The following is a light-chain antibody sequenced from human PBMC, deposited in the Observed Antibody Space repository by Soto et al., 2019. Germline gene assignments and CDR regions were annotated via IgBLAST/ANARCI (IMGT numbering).Light chain of an antibody. V-gene: IGKV3-20*01. Sequence: IVLTQSPGTLSLSPGERATLSCRASQSVSSSYLAWYQQKPGQAPRLLIYGASSRATGIPDRFSGSGSGTDFTLTISRLEPEDFAVYYCQQYGSSPPRYTCRQATKLEIK. J-gene: IGKJ2*01. CDR1: QSVSSSY. CDR2: GAS. CDR3: QQYGSSPPRYT.